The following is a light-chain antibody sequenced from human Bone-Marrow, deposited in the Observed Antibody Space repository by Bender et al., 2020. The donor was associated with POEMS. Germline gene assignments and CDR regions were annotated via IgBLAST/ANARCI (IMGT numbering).Light chain of an antibody. CDR3: VTCAGPNNVV. V-gene: IGLV2-8*01. CDR1: SSDVGGYNY. J-gene: IGLJ2*01. CDR2: EVS. Sequence: QSALTQPPSASGSPGQSVAISCTGTSSDVGGYNYVSWYQQHPGKAPKLVISEVSQRPSGVPDRFSGSKAGNTASLTVSGLDAEDEADYYCVTCAGPNNVVCGGGTKLTVL.